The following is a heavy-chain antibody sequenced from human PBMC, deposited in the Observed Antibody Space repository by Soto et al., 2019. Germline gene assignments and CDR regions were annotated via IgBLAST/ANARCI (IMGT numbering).Heavy chain of an antibody. CDR1: GGSISGYY. V-gene: IGHV4-59*12. CDR3: ASYGDYVYYFDY. J-gene: IGHJ4*02. Sequence: SETLSLTCTVFGGSISGYYWSWIRQPPGKGLEWIGYIFHSGSTKYNPSLRSRVTMSVDTSKNQFSLKLSSVTAADTAVYYCASYGDYVYYFDYWGQGTLVTVSS. D-gene: IGHD4-17*01. CDR2: IFHSGST.